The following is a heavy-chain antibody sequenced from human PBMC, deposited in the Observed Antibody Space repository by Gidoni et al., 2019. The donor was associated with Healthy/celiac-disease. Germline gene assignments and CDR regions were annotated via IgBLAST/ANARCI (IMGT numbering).Heavy chain of an antibody. CDR2: ISSSSSYT. D-gene: IGHD3-10*01. J-gene: IGHJ5*02. Sequence: QVQLVESGGGLVKPGGSLRLSCAASGFTFSDYYMSWIRQAPGKGLEWVAYISSSSSYTNYADSVKGRFTISRDNAKNSLYLQMNSLRAEDTAVYYCARDVVRYRSTLNDNWFDPWGQGTLVTVSS. V-gene: IGHV3-11*06. CDR3: ARDVVRYRSTLNDNWFDP. CDR1: GFTFSDYY.